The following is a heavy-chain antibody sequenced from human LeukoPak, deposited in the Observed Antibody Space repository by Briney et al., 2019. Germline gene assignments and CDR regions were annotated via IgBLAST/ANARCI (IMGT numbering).Heavy chain of an antibody. V-gene: IGHV1-69*04. D-gene: IGHD4-17*01. J-gene: IGHJ6*02. CDR2: IIPILGIA. CDR1: GGTFSSYA. Sequence: SVKVSCKASGGTFSSYAISWVRQAPGQGLEWMGRIIPILGIANYAQKFQGRVTITADKSTSTAYMELSSLRSEDTAVYYCARGDGDYYYYGMDVWGQGTTVTVSS. CDR3: ARGDGDYYYYGMDV.